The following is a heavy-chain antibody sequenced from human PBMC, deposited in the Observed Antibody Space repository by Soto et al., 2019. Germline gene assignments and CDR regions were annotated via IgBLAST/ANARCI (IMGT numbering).Heavy chain of an antibody. J-gene: IGHJ3*02. Sequence: PSETLSLTCTVYGGSISSGDYYWSWIRQPPGKGLEWIGYIYYSGSTYYNPSLKSRVTISVDTSKNQFSLKLSSVTAAGTAVYYCARMRVWDITMIVVVITAPDAFDIWGQGTMVTVSS. CDR2: IYYSGST. CDR3: ARMRVWDITMIVVVITAPDAFDI. CDR1: GGSISSGDYY. D-gene: IGHD3-22*01. V-gene: IGHV4-30-4*01.